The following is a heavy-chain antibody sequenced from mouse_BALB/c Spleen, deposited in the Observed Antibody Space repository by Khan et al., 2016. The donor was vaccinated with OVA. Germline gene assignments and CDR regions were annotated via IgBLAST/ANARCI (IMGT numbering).Heavy chain of an antibody. CDR3: ARSNGNYWFAY. CDR2: INTYIGEP. J-gene: IGHJ3*01. D-gene: IGHD2-1*01. Sequence: QIQLVQSGPELKKPGETVKISCRASGYTFTNYGMNWVQQAPGQGLKWMGWINTYIGEPTYADDFKGRFAFSLETSASTAYLQINNIKNEDTATYFCARSNGNYWFAYWGQGTLVTVSA. CDR1: GYTFTNYG. V-gene: IGHV9-3-1*01.